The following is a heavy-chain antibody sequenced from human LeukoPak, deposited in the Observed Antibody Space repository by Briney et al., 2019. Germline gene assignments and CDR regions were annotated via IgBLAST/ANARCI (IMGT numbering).Heavy chain of an antibody. CDR2: ISSSSTYI. CDR1: GFTFSSYS. V-gene: IGHV3-21*01. Sequence: AGGSLRLSCAASGFTFSSYSMNWVRQAPGKGLEWVSSISSSSTYIYYADSVKGRFTISRDNAKNSLYLQVNSPRAEDTAVYYCARGEQWPYYFDYWGQGTLVTVSS. J-gene: IGHJ4*02. CDR3: ARGEQWPYYFDY. D-gene: IGHD6-19*01.